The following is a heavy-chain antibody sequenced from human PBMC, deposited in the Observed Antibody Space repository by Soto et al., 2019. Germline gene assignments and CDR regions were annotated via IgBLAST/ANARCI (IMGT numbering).Heavy chain of an antibody. V-gene: IGHV3-23*01. CDR1: GFTFSSYA. CDR3: ARFKHYYYYMDV. Sequence: GGSLRLSCAASGFTFSSYAMSWVRQAPGKGLEWVSAISGSGGSTYYADSVKGRFTISRHNSKNTLYLQMNSLRAEDTAVYYCARFKHYYYYMDVWGKGTTVTVSS. CDR2: ISGSGGST. D-gene: IGHD3-10*01. J-gene: IGHJ6*03.